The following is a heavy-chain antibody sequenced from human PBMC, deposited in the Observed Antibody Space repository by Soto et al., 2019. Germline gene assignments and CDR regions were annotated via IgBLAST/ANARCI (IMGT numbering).Heavy chain of an antibody. J-gene: IGHJ4*02. Sequence: QVQLVQSGAEVKKPGASVKVSCKASGYTFASYAISWMRQAPGQGLEWMGWISAYNGNTNYAQKLQGRVTMTTDTPTSTAYMELRSLRSVDTAVYYCARDPPPPEYWGQGTLVTVSS. CDR1: GYTFASYA. CDR2: ISAYNGNT. CDR3: ARDPPPPEY. V-gene: IGHV1-18*01.